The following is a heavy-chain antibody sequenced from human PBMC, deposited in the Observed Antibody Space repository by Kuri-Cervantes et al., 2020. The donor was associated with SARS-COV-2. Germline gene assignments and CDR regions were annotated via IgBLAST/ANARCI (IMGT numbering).Heavy chain of an antibody. CDR1: GFSFNTYT. J-gene: IGHJ4*02. D-gene: IGHD5-18*01. CDR2: ISSGRSAI. CDR3: AKDRRYNYDSWFYFDY. V-gene: IGHV3-21*04. Sequence: GESLKISCAASGFSFNTYTMNWVRQRPGTGLEWVSSISSGRSAIYYADSVKGRFTISRDNSKNTLYLQMNSLRDEDTAVYFCAKDRRYNYDSWFYFDYWGQGTLVTVSS.